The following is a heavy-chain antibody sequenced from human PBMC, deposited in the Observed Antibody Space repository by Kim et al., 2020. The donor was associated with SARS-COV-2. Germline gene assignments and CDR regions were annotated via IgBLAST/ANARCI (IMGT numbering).Heavy chain of an antibody. D-gene: IGHD3-10*01. CDR3: TRGDMVRGIYYYYYGMDV. J-gene: IGHJ6*02. V-gene: IGHV3-49*02. Sequence: KGRFTISRDDSKSIAYLQMNSLKTEDTAVYYCTRGDMVRGIYYYYYGMDVWGQGTTVTVSS.